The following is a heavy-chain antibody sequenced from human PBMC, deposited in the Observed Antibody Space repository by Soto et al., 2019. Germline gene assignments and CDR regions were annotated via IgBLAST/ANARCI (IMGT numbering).Heavy chain of an antibody. J-gene: IGHJ4*02. CDR2: IYTSGST. D-gene: IGHD6-6*01. CDR3: AREGSSSSNRPYDH. Sequence: SETLSLTCTVSGGSIRSYYCSWIRQPAGKGLEWIGRIYTSGSTNYNPSLKSRVTMSVDTSKNQFSLKLSSVTAADTAVYYCAREGSSSSNRPYDHWGQGTLVTVSS. CDR1: GGSIRSYY. V-gene: IGHV4-4*07.